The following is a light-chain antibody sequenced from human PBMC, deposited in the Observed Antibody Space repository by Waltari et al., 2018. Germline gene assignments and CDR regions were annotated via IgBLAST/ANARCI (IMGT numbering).Light chain of an antibody. V-gene: IGKV3-15*01. CDR2: GAS. CDR3: QQYNNWLLFT. J-gene: IGKJ3*01. CDR1: QTVLSS. Sequence: EVVMTQSPATLSVSPGERATLSCRASQTVLSSLAWYQQKPGQAPRLLIYGASTRATGIPARFSGSGSGTDFILTISNVQSEDSAVYYCQQYNNWLLFTFGPGTKVEI.